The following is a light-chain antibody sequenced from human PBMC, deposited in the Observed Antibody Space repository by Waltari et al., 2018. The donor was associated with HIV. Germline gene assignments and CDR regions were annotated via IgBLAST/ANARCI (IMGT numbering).Light chain of an antibody. J-gene: IGKJ2*01. Sequence: DIQMTQSPSSLSASVGDRVTNTCRASQTVSNYLNWYQQRPGKAPKLLIYTASSLETGVPSRFRGSRSGTDFTLTISSLQPEDFATYYCQQSFSTPYSFGQGTKLEI. CDR2: TAS. CDR1: QTVSNY. V-gene: IGKV1-39*01. CDR3: QQSFSTPYS.